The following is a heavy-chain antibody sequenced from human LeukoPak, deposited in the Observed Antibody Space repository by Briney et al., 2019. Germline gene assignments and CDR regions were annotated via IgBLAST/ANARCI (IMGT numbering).Heavy chain of an antibody. J-gene: IGHJ4*02. CDR1: GFTFSSYS. CDR2: IGGSADSS. D-gene: IGHD4-17*01. Sequence: GGSLRLSCAASGFTFSSYSMNCVRQAPGKGLECVSVIGGSADSSDYAHTVKGRFTISRDNSKNMLYLQMNSLRAEDTAVYYCARVVDHDYGDYYLDYWGQGTLVTVSS. V-gene: IGHV3-23*01. CDR3: ARVVDHDYGDYYLDY.